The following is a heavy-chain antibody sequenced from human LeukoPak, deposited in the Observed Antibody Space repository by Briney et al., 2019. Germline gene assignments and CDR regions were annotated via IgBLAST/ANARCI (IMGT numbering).Heavy chain of an antibody. Sequence: ASVKVSCKASGGTFSSYAISWVRQAPGQGLEWMGRIIPILGIANYAQKFQGRVTITVDKSTSTAYMELSSLRSEDTAVYYCARGGTADIVVVPAAIEYYYYGMDVWGQGTAVTVSS. J-gene: IGHJ6*02. D-gene: IGHD2-2*01. CDR3: ARGGTADIVVVPAAIEYYYYGMDV. CDR1: GGTFSSYA. V-gene: IGHV1-69*04. CDR2: IIPILGIA.